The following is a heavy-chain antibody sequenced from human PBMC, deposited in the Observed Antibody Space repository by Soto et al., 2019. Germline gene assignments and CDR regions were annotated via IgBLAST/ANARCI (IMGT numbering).Heavy chain of an antibody. CDR2: INHSGST. CDR1: GGSFSGYY. J-gene: IGHJ5*01. D-gene: IGHD2-15*01. Sequence: PSETLSLTCAVYGGSFSGYYWSWIRQPPGKGLEWIGEINHSGSTNYNPSLKSRVTISVDTSKNQFSLKLSSVTAADTAVYYCARDLTSDIVEVVAAASWFVSWGQGTLVTVSS. CDR3: ARDLTSDIVEVVAAASWFVS. V-gene: IGHV4-34*01.